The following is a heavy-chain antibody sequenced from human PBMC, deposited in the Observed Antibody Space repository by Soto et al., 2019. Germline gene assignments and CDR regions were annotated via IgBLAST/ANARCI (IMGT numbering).Heavy chain of an antibody. D-gene: IGHD1-1*01. CDR1: GYTFTHYA. CDR3: ARWSGSIGSCDACWHLEL. Sequence: QVHLVQSGAEVKEPGASVKVSCQASGYTFTHYAISWVRQAPGHGLEWMGWIRPYNGDTDQAQRFQDRVTMTLDTTTNAAQMELRRLGTDDTAVYYCARWSGSIGSCDACWHLELWGPGTRVTVYS. V-gene: IGHV1-18*01. CDR2: IRPYNGDT. J-gene: IGHJ4*01.